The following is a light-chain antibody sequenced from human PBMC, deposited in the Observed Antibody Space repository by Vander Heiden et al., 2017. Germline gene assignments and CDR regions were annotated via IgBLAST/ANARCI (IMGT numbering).Light chain of an antibody. CDR3: SSYAGSNNHVV. CDR1: SSDVGSYNY. CDR2: EVT. Sequence: QSALTHPPSASGPPGQSVTISCTGTSSDVGSYNYVSWYQQHPGKAPKLMIYEVTKRPSGVPDRFSGSKSGNTASLTVSGLQAEDEADYYCSSYAGSNNHVVFGGGTKLTVL. V-gene: IGLV2-8*01. J-gene: IGLJ2*01.